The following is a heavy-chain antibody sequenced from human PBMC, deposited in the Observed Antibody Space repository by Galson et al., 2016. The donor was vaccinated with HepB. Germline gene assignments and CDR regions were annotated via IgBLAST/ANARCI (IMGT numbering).Heavy chain of an antibody. D-gene: IGHD3-10*01. CDR1: GFIFSDYY. V-gene: IGHV3-11*01. Sequence: SLRLSCAASGFIFSDYYMSWIRQAPGKGLEWLSYISSSGRAIYSADSEKGRFTISRDNAKNSLYLQMNSLRVEDTAVYYCAIGSGSYAFYYYGMDVWGQGTTVTVSS. CDR2: ISSSGRAI. J-gene: IGHJ6*02. CDR3: AIGSGSYAFYYYGMDV.